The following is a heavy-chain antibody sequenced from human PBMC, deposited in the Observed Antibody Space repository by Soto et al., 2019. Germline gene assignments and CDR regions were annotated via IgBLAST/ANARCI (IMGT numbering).Heavy chain of an antibody. V-gene: IGHV3-23*01. CDR2: ISGTSPST. Sequence: EVQLLESGGGLVQPGGSLRLSCAASGFTFSAYAMSWVRQAPGKGLEWVSAISGTSPSTYYADSVQVRFTISRDSSRKTLFLQMNSLRDEDTAVYFCAIRIFGVEYWGQGTLVTVSS. D-gene: IGHD3-3*01. CDR1: GFTFSAYA. J-gene: IGHJ1*01. CDR3: AIRIFGVEY.